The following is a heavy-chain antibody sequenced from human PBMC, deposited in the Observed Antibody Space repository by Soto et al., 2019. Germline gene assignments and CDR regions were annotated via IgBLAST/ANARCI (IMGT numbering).Heavy chain of an antibody. V-gene: IGHV3-23*01. CDR3: AKTSYYSFSRVAFDL. J-gene: IGHJ3*01. CDR2: ISGSGGST. Sequence: EVQLLESGGGLVQPGGSLRLSCAASGFTFSSYAMSWVRQAPGKGLEWVAAISGSGGSTYYADSVKGRFTISSDNSQNTLYLQLNCLGAEATAVYYCAKTSYYSFSRVAFDLWGQGTMVTVSS. D-gene: IGHD3-10*01. CDR1: GFTFSSYA.